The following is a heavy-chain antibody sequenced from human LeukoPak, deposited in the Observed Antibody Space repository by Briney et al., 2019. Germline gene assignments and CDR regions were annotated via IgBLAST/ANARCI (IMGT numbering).Heavy chain of an antibody. CDR1: GGSISSGGYY. V-gene: IGHV4-30-2*01. CDR2: IYHSGST. J-gene: IGHJ1*01. CDR3: ASYSSSSEYFQH. D-gene: IGHD6-6*01. Sequence: SQTLSLTCTVSGGSISSGGYYWSWIRQPPGKGLEWIGYIYHSGSTYYNPSLKSRVTISVDRSKNQFSLKLSSVTAADTAVYYCASYSSSSEYFQHWGQGTLVTVSS.